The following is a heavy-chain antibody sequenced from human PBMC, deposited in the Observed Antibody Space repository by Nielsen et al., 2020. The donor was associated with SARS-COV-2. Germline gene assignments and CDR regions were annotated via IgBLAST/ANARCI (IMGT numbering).Heavy chain of an antibody. J-gene: IGHJ5*02. CDR1: GYTFTSYA. Sequence: ASVKVSCKASGYTFTSYAMHWVRQAPGQRLEWMGWISAYNGNTNYAQKLQGRVTMTIDTSTSTAYMELRSLRSDDTAVYYCARDQISSTSFDNWFDPWGQGTLVTVSS. CDR3: ARDQISSTSFDNWFDP. D-gene: IGHD2-2*01. V-gene: IGHV1-18*01. CDR2: ISAYNGNT.